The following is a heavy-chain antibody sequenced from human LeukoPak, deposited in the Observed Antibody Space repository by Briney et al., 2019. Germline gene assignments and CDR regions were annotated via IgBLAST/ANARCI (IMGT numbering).Heavy chain of an antibody. V-gene: IGHV1-46*01. CDR2: INPSGGST. Sequence: ASVKVSCKASGYTFTSYYMHWVRQAPGQGLEWMGIINPSGGSTIYAQKLQGRVTMTTDTSTSTAYMELRSLRSDDTAVYYCARTSGSYAGRYYYGMDVWGQGATVTVSS. CDR3: ARTSGSYAGRYYYGMDV. J-gene: IGHJ6*02. CDR1: GYTFTSYY. D-gene: IGHD1-26*01.